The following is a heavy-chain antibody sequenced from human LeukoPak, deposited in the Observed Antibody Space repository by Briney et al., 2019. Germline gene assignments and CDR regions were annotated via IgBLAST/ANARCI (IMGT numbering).Heavy chain of an antibody. V-gene: IGHV3-73*01. D-gene: IGHD6-13*01. CDR3: TTLSSSWYYFDY. CDR1: GFIFSSSA. J-gene: IGHJ4*02. Sequence: GGSLRLSCAASGFIFSSSAMHWVCQASGKGLEWVGRIRSKANSYATAYAASVKGRFTISRDDSKNTAYLQMNSLKTEDTAVYYCTTLSSSWYYFDYWGQGTLVTVSS. CDR2: IRSKANSYAT.